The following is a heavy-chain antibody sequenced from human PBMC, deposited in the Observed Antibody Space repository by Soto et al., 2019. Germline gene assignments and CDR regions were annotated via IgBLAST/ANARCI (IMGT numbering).Heavy chain of an antibody. CDR1: GYNFAGYW. J-gene: IGHJ4*02. CDR3: ARGGVSTRTFDY. CDR2: IYPSDSDT. V-gene: IGHV5-51*01. Sequence: ESLSISCKGSGYNFAGYWIAWVRQMPGKGLELMGIIYPSDSDTRYRPSFQGQVTISADKSISSAYLQWSSLRASDTAMYYCARGGVSTRTFDYWGQGTPVTVSS. D-gene: IGHD3-3*01.